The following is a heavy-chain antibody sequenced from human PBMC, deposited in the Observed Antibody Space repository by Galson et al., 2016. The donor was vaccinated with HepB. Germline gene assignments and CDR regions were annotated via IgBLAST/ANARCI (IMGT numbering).Heavy chain of an antibody. J-gene: IGHJ4*02. CDR1: GGSISSSSHY. Sequence: LSLTCTVSGGSISSSSHYWGWIRQPPEKGLEWIGSSHYSGSTYYNASLKSRVTISVDTSKKQFSLRLSSVTAADTAMYYCARHASPSAYYNSWSYDYWGQGTLVTVSS. D-gene: IGHD3-10*01. CDR2: SHYSGST. CDR3: ARHASPSAYYNSWSYDY. V-gene: IGHV4-39*01.